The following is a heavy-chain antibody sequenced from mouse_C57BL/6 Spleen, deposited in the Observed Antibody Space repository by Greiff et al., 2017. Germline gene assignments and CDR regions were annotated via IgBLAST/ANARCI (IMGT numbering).Heavy chain of an antibody. CDR2: IDPSDSYT. Sequence: QVQLQQPGAELVRPGTSVKLSCKASGYTFTSYWMHWVKQRPGQGLEWIGVIDPSDSYTNYNQKFKGKATLTVDTSSSTAYMQLSSLTSEDSAVYYCAREGDYDYDGGTLYAMDYWGQGTSVTVSS. J-gene: IGHJ4*01. D-gene: IGHD2-4*01. CDR1: GYTFTSYW. V-gene: IGHV1-59*01. CDR3: AREGDYDYDGGTLYAMDY.